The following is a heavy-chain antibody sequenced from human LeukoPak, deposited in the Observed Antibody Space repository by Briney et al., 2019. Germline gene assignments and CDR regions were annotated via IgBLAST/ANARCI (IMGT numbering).Heavy chain of an antibody. J-gene: IGHJ6*03. D-gene: IGHD2-21*01. CDR1: GVSISSYY. CDR2: SGST. Sequence: SETLSLTCTVSGVSISSYYWSWIRQPPGKGLEWIGYSGSTNYNPSLKSRVTISVDTSKNQFSLKLSSVTAADTAVYYCAIAPRYYYMDVWGKGTTVTISS. CDR3: AIAPRYYYMDV. V-gene: IGHV4-59*01.